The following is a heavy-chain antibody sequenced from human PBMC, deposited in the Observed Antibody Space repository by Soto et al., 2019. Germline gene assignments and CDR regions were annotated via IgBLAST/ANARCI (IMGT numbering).Heavy chain of an antibody. J-gene: IGHJ4*02. Sequence: SETLSLTCAVSGDSISSSNWWSWVRQAPGKGLEWIGEIYHRGSTNYNPSLKSRVTISVDKSKNQFSLKLTSVTAADTAVYYCTRVAAAGASAAAGASDYWGQGTLVTVSS. D-gene: IGHD6-13*01. V-gene: IGHV4-4*02. CDR2: IYHRGST. CDR1: GDSISSSNW. CDR3: TRVAAAGASAAAGASDY.